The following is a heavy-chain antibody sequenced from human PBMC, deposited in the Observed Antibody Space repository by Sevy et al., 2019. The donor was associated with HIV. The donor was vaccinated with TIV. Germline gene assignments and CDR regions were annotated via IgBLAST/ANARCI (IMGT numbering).Heavy chain of an antibody. V-gene: IGHV3-23*01. D-gene: IGHD2-2*01. CDR1: GFTFSSYA. Sequence: GSLRLSCAASGFTFSSYALSWVRQAPGQGLEWVSVTSISGGGTTYYADSVKGRFTISRDNSKNTVYLQMNSLRVEDTAIYYCAKLRGGYCDTTSCYSGDYWGQGTLVTVSS. CDR2: SISGGGTT. CDR3: AKLRGGYCDTTSCYSGDY. J-gene: IGHJ4*02.